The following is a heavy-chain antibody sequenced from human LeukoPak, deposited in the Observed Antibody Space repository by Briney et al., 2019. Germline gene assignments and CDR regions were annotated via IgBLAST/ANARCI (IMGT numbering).Heavy chain of an antibody. D-gene: IGHD6-19*01. V-gene: IGHV3-53*01. CDR3: ARDQGQWLGNEY. J-gene: IGHJ4*02. CDR2: IYSGGST. Sequence: PGGSLRLSCAASGFTVSSNYMSWVRQAPGKGLEWVSVIYSGGSTYYPDSVKGRFTISRGNSKNTLYLQMNSMRAEDTAVYYCARDQGQWLGNEYWGQGTLGTVSS. CDR1: GFTVSSNY.